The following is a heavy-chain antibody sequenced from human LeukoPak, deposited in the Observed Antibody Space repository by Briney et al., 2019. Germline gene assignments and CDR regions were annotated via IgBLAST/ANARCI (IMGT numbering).Heavy chain of an antibody. Sequence: GGSLRLSCAASGFTFSSYSMNWVHQAPGKGLEWVSSISSSSYIYYADSVKGRFTISRDNAKNSLYLQMNSLRAEDTAVYYCARDRGNYYDSSGYYSDAFDIWGQGTMVTVSS. V-gene: IGHV3-21*01. CDR3: ARDRGNYYDSSGYYSDAFDI. D-gene: IGHD3-22*01. J-gene: IGHJ3*02. CDR1: GFTFSSYS. CDR2: ISSSSYI.